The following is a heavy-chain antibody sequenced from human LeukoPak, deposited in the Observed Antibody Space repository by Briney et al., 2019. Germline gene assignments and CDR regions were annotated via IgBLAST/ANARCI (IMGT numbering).Heavy chain of an antibody. D-gene: IGHD6-19*01. J-gene: IGHJ4*02. V-gene: IGHV3-74*03. CDR3: VRGGGSSAYYYYFDY. CDR2: ISADGSRI. Sequence: GGSLRLSCAASGLTFSRYGMHWVRQSAGKGLMWVSGISADGSRITYADSVKGRFTITRDNARSTPFLQMDSLRDEDAAVYYCVRGGGSSAYYYYFDYWGQGSLVTVS. CDR1: GLTFSRYG.